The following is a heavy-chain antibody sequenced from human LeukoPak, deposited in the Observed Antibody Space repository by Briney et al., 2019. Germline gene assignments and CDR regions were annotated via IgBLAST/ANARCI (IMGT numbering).Heavy chain of an antibody. CDR1: GASISSDGDY. Sequence: SETLSLTCTVSGASISSDGDYWSWIRQHPGKGLEWLGHFYTSASIYYKPSLKTRLTISADTSKNQFSLRLRSVTAADTAVYYCARGPGSRYLDYWGQGILVTVSS. CDR2: FYTSASI. V-gene: IGHV4-31*03. J-gene: IGHJ4*02. D-gene: IGHD3-10*01. CDR3: ARGPGSRYLDY.